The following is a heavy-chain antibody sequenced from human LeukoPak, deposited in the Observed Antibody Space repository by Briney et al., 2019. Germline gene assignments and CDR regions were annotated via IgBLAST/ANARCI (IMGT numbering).Heavy chain of an antibody. V-gene: IGHV3-20*04. J-gene: IGHJ5*02. Sequence: GGSLRLSCAASGFTFSSYSMNWVRQAPGKGLEWVSGINWNGGSTGYADSVKGRFTISRDNAKNSLYLQMNSLRAEDTALYYCARDAYYYDSSGSNHWGQGTLVTVSS. CDR1: GFTFSSYS. CDR3: ARDAYYYDSSGSNH. D-gene: IGHD3-22*01. CDR2: INWNGGST.